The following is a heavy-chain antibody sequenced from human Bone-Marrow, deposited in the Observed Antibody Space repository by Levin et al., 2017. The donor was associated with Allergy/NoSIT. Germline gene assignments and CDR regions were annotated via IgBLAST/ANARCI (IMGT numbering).Heavy chain of an antibody. V-gene: IGHV3-74*01. CDR3: ARGEVRVGAGYI. D-gene: IGHD1-26*01. CDR1: GFTFSGYW. Sequence: GESLKISCPASGFTFSGYWMHWVRQAPGKGLVWVSLIKSDGSSTSYADSVKDRFTISRDNAKNTLYLQMNSLTAEDTAVYYCARGEVRVGAGYIWGQGTLVTVSS. CDR2: IKSDGSST. J-gene: IGHJ4*02.